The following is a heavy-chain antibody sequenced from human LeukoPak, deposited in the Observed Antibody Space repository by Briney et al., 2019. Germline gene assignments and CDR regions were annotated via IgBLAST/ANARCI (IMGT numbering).Heavy chain of an antibody. CDR3: AKDSIGHSGITIFGVVPRWFDP. V-gene: IGHV3-9*01. D-gene: IGHD3-3*01. CDR1: GFTFDDYA. CDR2: ISWNSGSI. J-gene: IGHJ5*02. Sequence: PGGSLRLSCAASGFTFDDYAMHWVRQAPGKGLEWVSGISWNSGSIGYADSVKGRFTISRDNAKNSLYLQMNSLRAEDTALYYCAKDSIGHSGITIFGVVPRWFDPWGQGTLVTVSS.